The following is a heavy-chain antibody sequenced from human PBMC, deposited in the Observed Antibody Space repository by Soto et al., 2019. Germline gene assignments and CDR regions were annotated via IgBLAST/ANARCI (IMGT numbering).Heavy chain of an antibody. CDR2: IIPILGIA. J-gene: IGHJ3*02. D-gene: IGHD2-21*01. CDR1: GGTLSSYT. V-gene: IGHV1-69*02. Sequence: ASVKVSCKASGGTLSSYTISWVRQAPGQGLEWMGRIIPILGIANYAQKFQGRVTITADKSTSTAYMELSSLRSEDTAVYYCASGNGGDSYDAFDIWGQGTMVTVSS. CDR3: ASGNGGDSYDAFDI.